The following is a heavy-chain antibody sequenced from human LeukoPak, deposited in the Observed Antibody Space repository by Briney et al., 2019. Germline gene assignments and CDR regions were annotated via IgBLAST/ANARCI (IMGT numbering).Heavy chain of an antibody. CDR2: ISSSGSTI. D-gene: IGHD2-15*01. CDR3: ARGAPDIVVVVAAPPFDY. J-gene: IGHJ4*02. Sequence: PGGSLRLSCAASGFTFSDYYMSWIRQAPGKGLEWVSYISSSGSTIYYADSVKGRFTISRDNAKNSLYLQMNSLRAEDTAVYYCARGAPDIVVVVAAPPFDYWGQGTLVTVSS. CDR1: GFTFSDYY. V-gene: IGHV3-11*04.